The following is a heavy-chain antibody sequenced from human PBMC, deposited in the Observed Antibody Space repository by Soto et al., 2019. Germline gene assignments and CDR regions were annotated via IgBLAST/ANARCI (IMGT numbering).Heavy chain of an antibody. CDR3: ARDGVAAAGTRWFDP. CDR1: GYTFTSYA. Sequence: ASVKVSCKASGYTFTSYAMHWVRQAPGQRLEWMGWINAGNGNTKYSQKFQGRVTMTTDTSTSTAYMELRSLRSDDTAVYYCARDGVAAAGTRWFDPWGQGTLVTVSS. V-gene: IGHV1-3*01. CDR2: INAGNGNT. D-gene: IGHD6-13*01. J-gene: IGHJ5*02.